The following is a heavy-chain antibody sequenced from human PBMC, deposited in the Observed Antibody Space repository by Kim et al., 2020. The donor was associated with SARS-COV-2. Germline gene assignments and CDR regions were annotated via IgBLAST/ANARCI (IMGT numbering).Heavy chain of an antibody. CDR2: INHSGST. J-gene: IGHJ4*02. V-gene: IGHV4-34*01. CDR3: ARPYEYSSSSEYSD. Sequence: SETLSLTCAVYGGSFSGYYWSWIRQPPGKGLEWIGEINHSGSTNYNPSLKSRVTISVDTSKNQFSLKLSSVTAADTAVYYCARPYEYSSSSEYSDWGQGT. CDR1: GGSFSGYY. D-gene: IGHD6-6*01.